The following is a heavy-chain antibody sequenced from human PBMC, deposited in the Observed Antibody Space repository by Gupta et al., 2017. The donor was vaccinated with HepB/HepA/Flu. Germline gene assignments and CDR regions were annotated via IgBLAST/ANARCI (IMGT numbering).Heavy chain of an antibody. CDR1: GFTFSGSG. V-gene: IGHV3-23*01. CDR2: ISGTGHST. Sequence: EVRLLESGGDLMQPGGSLRLSCAASGFTFSGSGLVLVRQVPGKGLEWVSAISGTGHSTYYADSVRGRFTISRDNSKNTLFLQMDSLRADDTAVYFCAKDAPYDSRLGAFDVWGQGTMVTVSS. D-gene: IGHD3-22*01. CDR3: AKDAPYDSRLGAFDV. J-gene: IGHJ3*01.